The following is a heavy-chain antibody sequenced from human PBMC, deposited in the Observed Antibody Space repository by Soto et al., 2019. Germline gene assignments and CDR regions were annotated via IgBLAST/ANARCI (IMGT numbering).Heavy chain of an antibody. V-gene: IGHV1-18*01. Sequence: ASVKVSCKASGNTVPNYAIHWVRQAPGQRLEWMGWISAYNGNTNYAQKLQGRVTMTTDTSTSTAYMELRSLRSDDTAVYYCARDRADAFDIWGQGTMVTVSS. J-gene: IGHJ3*02. CDR2: ISAYNGNT. CDR3: ARDRADAFDI. CDR1: GNTVPNYA.